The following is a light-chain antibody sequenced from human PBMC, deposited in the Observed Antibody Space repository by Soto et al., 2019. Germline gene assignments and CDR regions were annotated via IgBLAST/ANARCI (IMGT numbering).Light chain of an antibody. CDR1: QGISSY. Sequence: DIQLTQSPSFLSASVGDRVTITCRASQGISSYLAWYQQKPGKVPKLLIYAASTLQSGVPSRFSGSGSGTEFTLTISSLQPEDFATYYCQQLNSYPLTFGGGTRWIS. CDR3: QQLNSYPLT. CDR2: AAS. V-gene: IGKV1-9*01. J-gene: IGKJ4*01.